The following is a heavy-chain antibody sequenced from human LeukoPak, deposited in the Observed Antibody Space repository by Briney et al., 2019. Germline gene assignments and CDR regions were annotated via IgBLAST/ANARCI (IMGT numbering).Heavy chain of an antibody. J-gene: IGHJ3*02. D-gene: IGHD1-26*01. CDR1: GYTFTGYY. CDR2: INPNSGGT. V-gene: IGHV1-2*04. CDR3: ARENWDDAFDI. Sequence: ASVKVSCKASGYTFTGYYMHWVRQAPGQGLEWMGWINPNSGGTNYAQKFQGWVAMTRDTSISTAYMELSRLRSDDTAVYYCARENWDDAFDIWGQGTMVTVSS.